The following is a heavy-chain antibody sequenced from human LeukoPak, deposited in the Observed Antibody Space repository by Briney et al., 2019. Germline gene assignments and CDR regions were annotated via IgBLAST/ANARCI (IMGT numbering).Heavy chain of an antibody. CDR1: GFTFSSYW. V-gene: IGHV4-59*01. CDR2: IYYSGST. Sequence: GSLRLSCAASGFTFSSYWMSWVRQAPGKGLEWIGYIYYSGSTNYNPSLKSRVTISVDTSKNQFSLKLSSVTAADTAVYYCASWYSSSSFGYFDYWGQGTLVTVSS. CDR3: ASWYSSSSFGYFDY. J-gene: IGHJ4*02. D-gene: IGHD6-6*01.